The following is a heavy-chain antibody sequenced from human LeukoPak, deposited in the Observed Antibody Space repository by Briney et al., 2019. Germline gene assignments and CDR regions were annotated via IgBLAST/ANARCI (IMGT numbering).Heavy chain of an antibody. CDR1: GGTFSSYA. V-gene: IGHV1-69*05. J-gene: IGHJ3*02. Sequence: ASVKVSCKASGGTFSSYAISWVRQAPGQGLEWMGRIIPIFGTASYAQKFQGRVTITTDESTSTAYMELSSLRSEDTAVYYCAREIPLIIAETPKDAFDIWGQGTMVTVSS. D-gene: IGHD6-13*01. CDR3: AREIPLIIAETPKDAFDI. CDR2: IIPIFGTA.